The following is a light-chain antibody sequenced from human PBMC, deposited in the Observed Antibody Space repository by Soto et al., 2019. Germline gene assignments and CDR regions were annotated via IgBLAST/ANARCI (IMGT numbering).Light chain of an antibody. V-gene: IGLV1-40*01. Sequence: QSVLTQPPSVSGAPGQRVTISCTGSSSNIGAGYDVHWYQHLPGTAPKLLIYGNINRPSGVPDRFSGSKSGTSASLAITGLQTEDEADYYCQSYDSSLSVVVFGGGAKVTVL. CDR2: GNI. CDR3: QSYDSSLSVVV. CDR1: SSNIGAGYD. J-gene: IGLJ2*01.